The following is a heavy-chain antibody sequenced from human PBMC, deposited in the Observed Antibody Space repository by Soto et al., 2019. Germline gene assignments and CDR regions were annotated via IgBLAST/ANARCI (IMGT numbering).Heavy chain of an antibody. CDR1: GFTFSSYA. V-gene: IGHV3-23*01. D-gene: IGHD3-22*01. CDR3: AKYFVYDSSGYLLYFDY. Sequence: GGSLSLSCAASGFTFSSYAMSWVRQAPGKGLEWVSAISGSSGSTYYADPVKGRFTISRDNSKNTLYLQMNGLRAEDTAVFFCAKYFVYDSSGYLLYFDYWGRGTLVTVSS. CDR2: ISGSSGST. J-gene: IGHJ4*02.